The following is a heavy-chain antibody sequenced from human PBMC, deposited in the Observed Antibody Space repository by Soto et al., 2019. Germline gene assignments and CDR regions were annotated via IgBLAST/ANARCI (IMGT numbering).Heavy chain of an antibody. J-gene: IGHJ4*02. D-gene: IGHD3-10*01. CDR3: AKEEGRYGSGSPSHN. CDR1: GFTFSSYA. V-gene: IGHV3-23*01. CDR2: ISVSGGST. Sequence: GGSLRLSCAASGFTFSSYAMSWVRQAPGKGLEWVSAISVSGGSTYYADSVKGRFTISRDNSKNTLYLQMNSLRAEDTAVYYCAKEEGRYGSGSPSHNWGQGTLVTVSS.